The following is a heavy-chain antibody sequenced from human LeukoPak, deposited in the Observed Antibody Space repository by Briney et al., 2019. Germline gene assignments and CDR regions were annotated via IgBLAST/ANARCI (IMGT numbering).Heavy chain of an antibody. D-gene: IGHD2-2*01. J-gene: IGHJ3*02. CDR1: GSTSGYY. CDR3: ARQKCTSTSCLTKNAFDI. V-gene: IGHV4-4*09. Sequence: PSETLSLTCTVSGSTSGYYWSWIRQPPGKGLEWIGYIYTSGSTNYNPSLESRGSISVDTSKNQFSLDLSSVAAADTAVYYCARQKCTSTSCLTKNAFDIWGQGTMVTVSS. CDR2: IYTSGST.